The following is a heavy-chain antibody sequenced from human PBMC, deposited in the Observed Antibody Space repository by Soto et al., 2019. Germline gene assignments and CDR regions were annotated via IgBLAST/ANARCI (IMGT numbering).Heavy chain of an antibody. Sequence: EVQLLESGGGLVQPGGSLRLSCAASGFSFSSHAMSWVRQAPGQGLEWVSSIRGSGTSTYYADSVKGRFTISRDNSNNTLYLQMSSLSAEDTALYFCAKLASHSGDYGGFDYWGQGTLVTVSS. CDR1: GFSFSSHA. J-gene: IGHJ4*02. D-gene: IGHD4-17*01. V-gene: IGHV3-23*01. CDR3: AKLASHSGDYGGFDY. CDR2: IRGSGTST.